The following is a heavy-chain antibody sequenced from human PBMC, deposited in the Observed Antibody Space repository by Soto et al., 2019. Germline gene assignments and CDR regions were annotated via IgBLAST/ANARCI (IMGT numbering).Heavy chain of an antibody. J-gene: IGHJ6*03. CDR1: GYTLSNFD. D-gene: IGHD6-13*01. V-gene: IGHV1-18*04. Sequence: QVQLVQSGAEVKKPGASVKVSCKASGYTLSNFDISWVRQAPGQGLEWMAWISGHNGNTNFAQKSQIRVILCAYTSWSTASMERRTVRSADPGVDFCPRFNFTNSAGNYYYITYVSGSGTRVTGSS. CDR2: ISGHNGNT. CDR3: PRFNFTNSAGNYYYITYV.